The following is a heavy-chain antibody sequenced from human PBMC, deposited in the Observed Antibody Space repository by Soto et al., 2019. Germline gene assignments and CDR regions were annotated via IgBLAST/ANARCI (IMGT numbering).Heavy chain of an antibody. Sequence: QVQLQQWGAGLLKPSETLSLTCAVYGGSFSGYYWSWIRQPPGKGLEWIGEINHSGSTNYNPSLKSRVTISVDTSKNQFSLKLSSVTAADTAVYYCARGPPPYNWNSDAFDIWGQGTMVTVSS. CDR3: ARGPPPYNWNSDAFDI. CDR2: INHSGST. CDR1: GGSFSGYY. J-gene: IGHJ3*02. D-gene: IGHD1-20*01. V-gene: IGHV4-34*01.